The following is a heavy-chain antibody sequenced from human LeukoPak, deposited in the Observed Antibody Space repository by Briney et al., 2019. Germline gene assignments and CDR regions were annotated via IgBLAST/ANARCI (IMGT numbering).Heavy chain of an antibody. CDR2: LNPNNGGT. Sequence: ASVKVSCKASGYTFSDYYMHWVRQAPGQGLEWMGWLNPNNGGTNYAQKFQGRVTMTRDTSITKAYMDLSSLRSDDTAVYYCARVEVAGSWGFEYWGQGTLVTVSS. D-gene: IGHD6-19*01. CDR1: GYTFSDYY. CDR3: ARVEVAGSWGFEY. V-gene: IGHV1-2*02. J-gene: IGHJ4*02.